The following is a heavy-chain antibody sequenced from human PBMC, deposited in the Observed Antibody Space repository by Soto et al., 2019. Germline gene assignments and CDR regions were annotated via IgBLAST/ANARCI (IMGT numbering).Heavy chain of an antibody. CDR3: AKNCSGDCYTNFDN. D-gene: IGHD2-21*02. J-gene: IGHJ4*02. CDR1: GFTFISPA. V-gene: IGHV3-23*01. CDR2: LSGRGGTT. Sequence: EVQLLESGGGLVQPGGSLRLSCAASGFTFISPAMSWVRQAPGKGLEWVSALSGRGGTTYYADSVKGRFTISRDNSSNMLYVQLNSLRVEDTALYYCAKNCSGDCYTNFDNRGQGTVVTVSS.